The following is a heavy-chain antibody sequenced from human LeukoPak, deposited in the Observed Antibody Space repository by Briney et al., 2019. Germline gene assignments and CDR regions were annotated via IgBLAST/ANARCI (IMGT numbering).Heavy chain of an antibody. CDR1: GFTFSSYE. D-gene: IGHD3-22*01. CDR3: ARDQSFDYYDSSGYYLIFDY. Sequence: GGSLRLSCAASGFTFSSYEMNWVRQAPGKGLEWVSYISSSGSTIYYADSVKGRFTISRDNAKNSLYLQMNSLRAEDTAVYYCARDQSFDYYDSSGYYLIFDYWGQGTLVTVSS. V-gene: IGHV3-48*03. CDR2: ISSSGSTI. J-gene: IGHJ4*02.